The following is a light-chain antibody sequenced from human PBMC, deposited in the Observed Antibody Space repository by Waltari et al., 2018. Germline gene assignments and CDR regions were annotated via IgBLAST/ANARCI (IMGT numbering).Light chain of an antibody. CDR2: QDS. Sequence: YELTQPPSVSVSPGQTASITCSGDKLGNKYASWYHQRPGQSPVLVIYQDSQRPSGIPERFSGSNSGNTATLTISGTQAMDEADYYCQAWDSTTTVFGTGTKVTVL. V-gene: IGLV3-1*01. CDR1: KLGNKY. J-gene: IGLJ1*01. CDR3: QAWDSTTTV.